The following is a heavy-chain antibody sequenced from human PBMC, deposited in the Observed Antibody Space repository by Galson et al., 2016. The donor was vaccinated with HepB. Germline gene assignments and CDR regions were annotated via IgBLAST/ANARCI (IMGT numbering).Heavy chain of an antibody. J-gene: IGHJ3*01. CDR1: GFSLSSYG. V-gene: IGHV3-30*18. Sequence: SLRLSCAASGFSLSSYGMHWVRQAPGKGLEWVALISYDGINRYHADSVKGRFSISRDNSQNTLYLQMNSLKPEDTAVYYCAKTREVAVGFDASDVWGQGTMVTVSS. CDR3: AKTREVAVGFDASDV. CDR2: ISYDGINR. D-gene: IGHD6-19*01.